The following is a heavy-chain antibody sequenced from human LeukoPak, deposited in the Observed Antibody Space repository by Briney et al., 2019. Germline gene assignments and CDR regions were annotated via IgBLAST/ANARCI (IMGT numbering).Heavy chain of an antibody. D-gene: IGHD1-26*01. V-gene: IGHV3-11*01. CDR3: AKYRGATTYFDAFDI. CDR1: GFTFSDYY. J-gene: IGHJ3*02. CDR2: ISSSGSTI. Sequence: PGGSPRLSCAASGFTFSDYYMSWIRQAPGKGLEWVSYISSSGSTIYYADSVKGRFTISRDNAKNSLYLQMNSLRAEDTAVYYCAKYRGATTYFDAFDIWGQGTMVTVSS.